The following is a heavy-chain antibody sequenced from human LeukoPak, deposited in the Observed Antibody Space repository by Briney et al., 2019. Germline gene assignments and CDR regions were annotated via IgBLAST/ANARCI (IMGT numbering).Heavy chain of an antibody. CDR1: GGSITSYY. CDR3: ARTLTAYCSGGSCYSNYFDY. J-gene: IGHJ4*02. CDR2: IYYSGST. D-gene: IGHD2-15*01. Sequence: SETLSLTCTASGGSITSYYWNWIRQPPGKGLEWIGYIYYSGSTNYNPSLKSRVTISVDTSKNQFSLKLSSVTAADTAVYYCARTLTAYCSGGSCYSNYFDYWGQGTLVTVSS. V-gene: IGHV4-59*01.